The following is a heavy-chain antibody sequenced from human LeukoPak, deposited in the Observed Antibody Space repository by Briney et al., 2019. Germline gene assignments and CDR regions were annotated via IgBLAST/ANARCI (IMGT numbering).Heavy chain of an antibody. CDR2: IYPADSDV. Sequence: GESLKISCKGSGYSFSSYWIAWVRHMPGEGLEWMGIIYPADSDVRYSPSFQGRVTMSADRSINTAYLQYSGLRASDTAVYYCARLGLYRTSPDHWGQGTLVTVSS. CDR3: ARLGLYRTSPDH. V-gene: IGHV5-51*01. D-gene: IGHD1-26*01. CDR1: GYSFSSYW. J-gene: IGHJ4*02.